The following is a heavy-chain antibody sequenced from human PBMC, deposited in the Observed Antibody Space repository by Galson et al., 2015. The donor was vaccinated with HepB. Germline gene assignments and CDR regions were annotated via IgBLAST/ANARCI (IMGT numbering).Heavy chain of an antibody. J-gene: IGHJ6*02. D-gene: IGHD2-2*01. Sequence: SVKVSCKASGYTFTSYAMHWVRQAPGQRLEWMGWINAGNGNTKYSQKFQGRVTITRDTSASTAYMELSSLRSEDTAVYYCARVGEVVPAATIPYYYYYGMDVWGQGTTVTISS. CDR3: ARVGEVVPAATIPYYYYYGMDV. CDR1: GYTFTSYA. V-gene: IGHV1-3*01. CDR2: INAGNGNT.